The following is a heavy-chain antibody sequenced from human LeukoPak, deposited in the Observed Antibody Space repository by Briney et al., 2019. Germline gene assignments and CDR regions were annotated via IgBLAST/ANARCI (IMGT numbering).Heavy chain of an antibody. D-gene: IGHD5-24*01. CDR2: IYHSGST. CDR3: ARWLQLQGFDY. CDR1: GGSISSSNW. V-gene: IGHV4-4*02. J-gene: IGHJ4*02. Sequence: SETLSLTCAVSGGSISSSNWWSWVRQPPGKGLEWIGEIYHSGSTNYNPSLKSRVTTSVDKSKNQFSLKLSSVTAADTAVYYCARWLQLQGFDYWGQGTLVTVSS.